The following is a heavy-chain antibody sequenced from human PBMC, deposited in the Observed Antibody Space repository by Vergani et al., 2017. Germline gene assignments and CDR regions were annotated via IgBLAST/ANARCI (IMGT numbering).Heavy chain of an antibody. D-gene: IGHD3-9*01. CDR2: ISSSSSYI. CDR3: ARDHYDILTGYQQYYYYYYGMDV. CDR1: GFTFSSYS. Sequence: EVQLVESGGGLVKPGGSLRLSCAASGFTFSSYSMNWVRQAPGKGLEWVSSISSSSSYIYYADSVKGRFTISRDNAKNSLYLQMNSLRAEDTAVYYCARDHYDILTGYQQYYYYYYGMDVWGQGTTVTVSS. V-gene: IGHV3-21*01. J-gene: IGHJ6*02.